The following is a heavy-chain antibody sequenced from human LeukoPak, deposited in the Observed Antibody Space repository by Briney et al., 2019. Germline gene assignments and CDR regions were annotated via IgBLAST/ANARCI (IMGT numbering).Heavy chain of an antibody. CDR1: GFTFSNYA. CDR3: AKDLEYGGLFDY. Sequence: GGSLRLSCSASGFTFSNYAMNWVRQAPGKGLEWVSVISGSGSTTLYADSVKGRFTISRDNLKNTLSLQMNSLRAEDTAVYHCAKDLEYGGLFDYWGQGTLVTVSS. V-gene: IGHV3-23*01. J-gene: IGHJ4*02. D-gene: IGHD4/OR15-4a*01. CDR2: ISGSGSTT.